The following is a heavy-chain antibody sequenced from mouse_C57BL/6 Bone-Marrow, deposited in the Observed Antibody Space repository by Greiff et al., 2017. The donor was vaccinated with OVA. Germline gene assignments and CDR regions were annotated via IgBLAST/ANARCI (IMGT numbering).Heavy chain of an antibody. CDR2: ISSGSSTI. CDR3: ARDDGYYPWYFDV. D-gene: IGHD2-3*01. V-gene: IGHV5-17*01. J-gene: IGHJ1*03. CDR1: GFTFSDYG. Sequence: EVHLVESGGGLVKPGGSLKLSCAASGFTFSDYGMHWVRQAPEKGLEWVAYISSGSSTIYYADTVKGRFTISRDNAKNTLYLQMTSLRSEDTAMYDCARDDGYYPWYFDVWGTGTTVTVSS.